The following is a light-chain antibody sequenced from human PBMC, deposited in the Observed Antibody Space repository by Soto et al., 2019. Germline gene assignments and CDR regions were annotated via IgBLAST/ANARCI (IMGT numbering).Light chain of an antibody. CDR2: GAS. CDR3: QQYGTSPRM. V-gene: IGKV3-20*01. Sequence: EIVLTQSPGTLSLSPGDTAALSCRASQSVSNNYLAWYQQKPGQAPRLLIYGASSRATGIPDRFSGSACGTDFTLTISRLEAEDFAVYYCQQYGTSPRMFGQGTKVEIK. CDR1: QSVSNNY. J-gene: IGKJ1*01.